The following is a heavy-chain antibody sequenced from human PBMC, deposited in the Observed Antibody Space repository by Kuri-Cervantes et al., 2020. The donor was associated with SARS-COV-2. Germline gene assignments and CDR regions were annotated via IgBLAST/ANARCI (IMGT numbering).Heavy chain of an antibody. Sequence: GSLRLSCAVSGYSISSGYYWGWIRQPPGKGLEWIGSIYHSGSTYYNPSLKSRVTISVDTSKNQFSLKLSSVTAADTAVYYCARGDYPDYWVQGTLVTVSS. V-gene: IGHV4-38-2*01. CDR3: ARGDYPDY. CDR2: IYHSGST. D-gene: IGHD3-10*01. CDR1: GYSISSGYY. J-gene: IGHJ4*02.